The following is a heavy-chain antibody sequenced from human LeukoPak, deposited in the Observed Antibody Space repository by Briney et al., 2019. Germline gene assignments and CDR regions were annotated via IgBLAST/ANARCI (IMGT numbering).Heavy chain of an antibody. CDR2: IIADGSST. Sequence: GGSLRLSCAVSGFTFRSYAMKWVRQAPGKGLEWVSAIIADGSSTHYTTSVKGRFIISRDTPKNTLYLQMNSLRAEDTAIYYCAKEIYYETSGSYYYMDVWGKGTTVTISS. D-gene: IGHD3-22*01. CDR1: GFTFRSYA. V-gene: IGHV3-23*01. J-gene: IGHJ6*03. CDR3: AKEIYYETSGSYYYMDV.